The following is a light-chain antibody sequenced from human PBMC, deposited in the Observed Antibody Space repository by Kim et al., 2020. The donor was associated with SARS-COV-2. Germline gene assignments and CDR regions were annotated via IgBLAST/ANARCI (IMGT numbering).Light chain of an antibody. J-gene: IGLJ3*02. CDR3: VAWDDGLHTWM. Sequence: GQEVTISGAGTTYKSAKNHVNWYQKIPGTAPKLLIYDNNQRPSGVPDRFSGSKSGTSASLAISGLESEDEADYYCVAWDDGLHTWMFGGGTQLTVL. CDR2: DNN. V-gene: IGLV1-44*01. CDR1: TYKSAKNH.